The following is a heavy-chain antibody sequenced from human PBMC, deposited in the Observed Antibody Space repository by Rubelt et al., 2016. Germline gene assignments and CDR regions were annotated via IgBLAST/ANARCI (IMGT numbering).Heavy chain of an antibody. J-gene: IGHJ4*02. V-gene: IGHV4-39*07. D-gene: IGHD1-26*01. CDR1: GGSISSTTYY. Sequence: QLQLQESGPGLVKPSETLSLTCTVSGGSISSTTYYWGWIRHPPGKGLEWIGAIYFSGSTYYSPSLKSRVTISVDTSKNQFSLWLSSVTAADTAFYFCARGRPGPFSGDFDSWGPGTLVTVSS. CDR3: ARGRPGPFSGDFDS. CDR2: IYFSGST.